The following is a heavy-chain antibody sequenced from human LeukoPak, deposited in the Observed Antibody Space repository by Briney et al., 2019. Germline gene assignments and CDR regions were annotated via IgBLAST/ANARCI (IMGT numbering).Heavy chain of an antibody. CDR1: GYSFTNYW. Sequence: GESLKISSKGSGYSFTNYWIGWVRQMPGKGLEWMGIIYPGDSDTRYSPSFQGQVTISADKSITTAYLQWSSLKASDTAMYYCARTYGSGTYYNRVGSFDIWGQGTMVTVSS. CDR2: IYPGDSDT. V-gene: IGHV5-51*01. J-gene: IGHJ3*02. D-gene: IGHD3-10*01. CDR3: ARTYGSGTYYNRVGSFDI.